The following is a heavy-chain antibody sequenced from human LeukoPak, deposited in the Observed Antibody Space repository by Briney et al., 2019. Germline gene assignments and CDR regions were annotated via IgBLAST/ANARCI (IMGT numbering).Heavy chain of an antibody. CDR3: AGVLIGIVMIVVVIGDY. CDR1: GFTFSGYA. Sequence: GGSLRLSCAASGFTFSGYAMHWVHQAPGKGLEYVSSISSNGGSTYYANSVKGRFTISRDNSKNTLYLQMGSLRAEDMAVYYCAGVLIGIVMIVVVIGDYWGQGTLVSVSS. V-gene: IGHV3-64*01. D-gene: IGHD3-22*01. J-gene: IGHJ4*02. CDR2: ISSNGGST.